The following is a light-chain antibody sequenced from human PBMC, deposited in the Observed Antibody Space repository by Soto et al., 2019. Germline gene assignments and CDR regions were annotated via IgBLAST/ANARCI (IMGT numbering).Light chain of an antibody. CDR1: QSVSGRF. Sequence: EIVLTQSPGTLSLSPGERATLSCRASQSVSGRFLTWYQQKGGQAPRLLIYGASTRATGIPDRFSGSGSGTDFTLTISRLEPEDCAVYYCQHHDSSPTWTFGQGTKVEIK. CDR2: GAS. J-gene: IGKJ1*01. V-gene: IGKV3-20*01. CDR3: QHHDSSPTWT.